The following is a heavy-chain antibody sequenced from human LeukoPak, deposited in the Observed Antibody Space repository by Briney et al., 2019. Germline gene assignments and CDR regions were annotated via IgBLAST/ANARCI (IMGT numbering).Heavy chain of an antibody. V-gene: IGHV4-38-2*02. CDR3: ARNTSGHSLEY. Sequence: SETLSLTCTVSGYSIISDYYWGWIRPSPGKGLEWIGSVYHSGRTHYNPSLRSRVTMSVDTSKNQFSLKLNSVTAADTAVYYCARNTSGHSLEYWGQGTLVTVSS. D-gene: IGHD6-19*01. CDR2: VYHSGRT. J-gene: IGHJ4*02. CDR1: GYSIISDYY.